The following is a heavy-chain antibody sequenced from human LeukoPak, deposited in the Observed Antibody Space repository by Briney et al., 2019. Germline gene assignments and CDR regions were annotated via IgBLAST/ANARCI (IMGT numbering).Heavy chain of an antibody. CDR1: GFTFSSYG. J-gene: IGHJ4*02. D-gene: IGHD5-24*01. CDR2: ISYVGSNK. CDR3: ARDLGGPDGYNFY. V-gene: IGHV3-30*03. Sequence: PGGSLRLSCAASGFTFSSYGMHWVRQAPGKGLEWVAVISYVGSNKYYADSVKGRFTISRDNSKNTLYLQMNSLRAEDTAVYYCARDLGGPDGYNFYWGQGTLVTVSS.